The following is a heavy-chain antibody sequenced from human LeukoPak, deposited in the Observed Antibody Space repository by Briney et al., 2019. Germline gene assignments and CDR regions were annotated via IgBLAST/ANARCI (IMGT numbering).Heavy chain of an antibody. CDR3: AIEGRSSSWYIDYYYYGIDV. CDR2: RNPNSGNT. Sequence: ASVKVSCKASGYTFTSYDINWVRQATGQGLEWMGWRNPNSGNTGYAQKFQGRVTMTRNTSISTAYMELSSLRSEDTAVYYCAIEGRSSSWYIDYYYYGIDVWGQGTTVTVSS. D-gene: IGHD6-13*01. V-gene: IGHV1-8*01. J-gene: IGHJ6*02. CDR1: GYTFTSYD.